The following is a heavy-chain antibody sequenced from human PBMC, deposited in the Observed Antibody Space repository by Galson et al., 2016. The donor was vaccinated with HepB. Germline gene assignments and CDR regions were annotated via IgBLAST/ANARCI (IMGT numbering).Heavy chain of an antibody. Sequence: SVKVSCKVSGHTFIELSMHWVRQAPGKGLEWMGGFDPEDGETIYAQKFQGRVTMTEDTATDTAYMELSTLKSEDTAVYYCLTGDYGGNSKYDYGMDVWGQGTTVTVSS. J-gene: IGHJ6*02. CDR2: FDPEDGET. CDR1: GHTFIELS. CDR3: LTGDYGGNSKYDYGMDV. V-gene: IGHV1-24*01. D-gene: IGHD4-23*01.